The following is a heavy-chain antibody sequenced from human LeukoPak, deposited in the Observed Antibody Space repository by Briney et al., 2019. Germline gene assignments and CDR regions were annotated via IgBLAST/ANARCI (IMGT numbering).Heavy chain of an antibody. D-gene: IGHD6-13*01. CDR3: AKDKIWKQLVPYYFDY. Sequence: GGSLRLSCAASGFTFSSYNMNWVRQAPGKGLEWVSYISSSGSTIYYADSVKGRFTISRDNSKNTLYLQMNSLRAEDTAVYYCAKDKIWKQLVPYYFDYWGQGTLVTVSS. V-gene: IGHV3-48*01. CDR1: GFTFSSYN. CDR2: ISSSGSTI. J-gene: IGHJ4*02.